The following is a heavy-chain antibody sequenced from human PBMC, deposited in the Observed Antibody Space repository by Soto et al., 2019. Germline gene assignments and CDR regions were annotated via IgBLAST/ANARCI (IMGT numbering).Heavy chain of an antibody. Sequence: PSETLSLTCAVYGGSFSGYYWSWIRQSPGKGLEWIGEINHSGSTNYKPSLNYNPSLKSRVTISMDTSKNQFSLRLNSVTAADTAVYYCARGYSSGYLGNWFDPWGQGTLVTVSS. CDR3: ARGYSSGYLGNWFDP. J-gene: IGHJ5*02. CDR2: INHSGSTNYKPSL. CDR1: GGSFSGYY. V-gene: IGHV4-34*01. D-gene: IGHD3-22*01.